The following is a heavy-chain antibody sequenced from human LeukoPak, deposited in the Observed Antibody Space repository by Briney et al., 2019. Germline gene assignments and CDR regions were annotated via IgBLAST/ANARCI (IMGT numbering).Heavy chain of an antibody. D-gene: IGHD5-24*01. CDR3: VRPSDRDGLQSFFDS. CDR1: GFTFSRYW. CDR2: IKTDGTST. V-gene: IGHV3-74*01. J-gene: IGHJ4*02. Sequence: GGSLRLSCAASGFTFSRYWMHWVRHAPGKGLIWVSRIKTDGTSTNYADSVKGRFTISRDNAQNTLYLQMNSLRIEDTGVYYCVRPSDRDGLQSFFDSRGQGTLVTVSP.